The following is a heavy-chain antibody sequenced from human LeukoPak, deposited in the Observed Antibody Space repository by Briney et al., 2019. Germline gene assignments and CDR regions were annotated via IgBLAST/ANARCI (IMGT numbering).Heavy chain of an antibody. CDR1: GFTFSNYW. CDR3: ARGGMVVTAPWDY. CDR2: IKEDGSEK. Sequence: GGSLRLSCAASGFTFSNYWMSWVRQAPGKGLEWVANIKEDGSEKYYVDSVKGRFTISRDNARNSLYLQMNSLRAEDTAVYYCARGGMVVTAPWDYWGQGTLVTVSS. V-gene: IGHV3-7*01. D-gene: IGHD2-21*02. J-gene: IGHJ4*02.